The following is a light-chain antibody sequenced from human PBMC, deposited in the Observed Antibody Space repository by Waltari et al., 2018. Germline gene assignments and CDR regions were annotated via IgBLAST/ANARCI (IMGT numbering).Light chain of an antibody. Sequence: DVVMTQSPLSLPVTLGQPASISCRSSQSPVHSDGRTYVNWFQQRPGQSPRRLIYYVSNRDSGVPDRFSGGGSGTDFTLKISRVEAEDVGVYYCMQGTHYPLTFGGGTKVEIK. J-gene: IGKJ4*01. CDR2: YVS. V-gene: IGKV2-30*02. CDR3: MQGTHYPLT. CDR1: QSPVHSDGRTY.